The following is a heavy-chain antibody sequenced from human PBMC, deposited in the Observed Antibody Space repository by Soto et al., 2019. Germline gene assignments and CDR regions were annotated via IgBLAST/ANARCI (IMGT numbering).Heavy chain of an antibody. CDR1: GFTFSSYS. V-gene: IGHV3-48*01. J-gene: IGHJ4*02. D-gene: IGHD3-9*01. CDR3: AKGAGSGAWLIDY. CDR2: ISSSSSSI. Sequence: GGSLRLSCAASGFTFSSYSMNWVRQAPGKGLECVSFISSSSSSIHYADSVQGRYTISRDDAKNSLFLQISSLTVEDTAVYYCAKGAGSGAWLIDYWGQGTLVTVSS.